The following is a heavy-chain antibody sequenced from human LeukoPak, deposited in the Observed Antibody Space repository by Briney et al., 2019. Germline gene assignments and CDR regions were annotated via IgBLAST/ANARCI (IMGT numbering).Heavy chain of an antibody. CDR2: ISSSGSTI. J-gene: IGHJ6*02. D-gene: IGHD2-15*01. V-gene: IGHV3-11*04. CDR1: GFTFSDYY. CDR3: ARDGDCSGGSCYTGYCYGMDV. Sequence: GGSLRLTCAASGFTFSDYYMSWIRQAPGKGLEWVSYISSSGSTIYYADSVKGRFTISRDNAKNSLYLQMNSLRAEDTAVYYCARDGDCSGGSCYTGYCYGMDVWGRGTTVTVSS.